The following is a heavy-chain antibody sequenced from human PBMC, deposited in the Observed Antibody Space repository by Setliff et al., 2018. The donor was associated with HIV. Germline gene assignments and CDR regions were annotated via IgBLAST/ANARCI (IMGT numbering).Heavy chain of an antibody. Sequence: ASVKVSCKASGYTFSDYFIHWVRQAPGQGLEWMGWIHPNRGGTNYAQKFQCRVTMTRDTSITTAYMELSRLSSDDTAVYYCARVFGVRQAFDNWGQGTLVTVSS. CDR2: IHPNRGGT. CDR1: GYTFSDYF. V-gene: IGHV1-2*02. CDR3: ARVFGVRQAFDN. D-gene: IGHD3-10*02. J-gene: IGHJ4*02.